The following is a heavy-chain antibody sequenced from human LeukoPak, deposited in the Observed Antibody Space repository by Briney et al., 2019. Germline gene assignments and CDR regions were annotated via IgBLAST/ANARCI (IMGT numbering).Heavy chain of an antibody. CDR2: IYHTGST. D-gene: IGHD6-19*01. J-gene: IGHJ4*02. CDR3: AREAGWSYDY. Sequence: SETLSLTCTISGGSVSDYYWSWIRQSPGKGLEWIGCIYHTGSTSYSPSLKSRVTISADTSQNQFSLKLSSVTAADTAVYYCAREAGWSYDYWGQGTLVTVSS. CDR1: GGSVSDYY. V-gene: IGHV4-59*02.